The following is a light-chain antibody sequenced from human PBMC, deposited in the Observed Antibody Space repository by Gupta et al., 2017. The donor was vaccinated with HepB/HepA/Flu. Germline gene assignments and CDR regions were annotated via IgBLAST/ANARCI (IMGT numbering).Light chain of an antibody. CDR2: DVS. CDR3: SSYTSSSTLV. Sequence: QSAMTQPASVSGSPGQSITISCTGTRSAVGGYNYVSWYQQHPGKAPKLMIYDVSNRPAGVSNRFPGSKAGNTASLTISGLQAEDEADYYCSSYTSSSTLVFGGGTKLTVL. J-gene: IGLJ2*01. CDR1: RSAVGGYNY. V-gene: IGLV2-14*01.